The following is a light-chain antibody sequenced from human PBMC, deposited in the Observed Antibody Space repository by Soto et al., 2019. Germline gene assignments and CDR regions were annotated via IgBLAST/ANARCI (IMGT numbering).Light chain of an antibody. V-gene: IGLV3-9*01. CDR3: QVWDSSTGV. CDR1: NIGSKN. J-gene: IGLJ3*02. CDR2: RDS. Sequence: SYELTQPLSVSVALGQTARITCGGNNIGSKNVHWYQQKPGQAPVLVIYRDSSRPSGIPERFSGSNSGNTATLTISRAQAGDEADYYCQVWDSSTGVFGGGTKVTVL.